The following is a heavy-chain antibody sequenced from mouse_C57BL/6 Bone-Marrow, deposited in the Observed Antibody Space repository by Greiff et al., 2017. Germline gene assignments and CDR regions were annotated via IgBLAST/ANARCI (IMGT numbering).Heavy chain of an antibody. V-gene: IGHV1-50*01. CDR3: ARGVYYGNYRAWFAY. D-gene: IGHD2-1*01. J-gene: IGHJ3*01. CDR2: IDPSDSYT. CDR1: GYTFTSYW. Sequence: VQLQQPGAELVKPGASVKLSCKASGYTFTSYWMQWVKQRPGQGLEWIGEIDPSDSYTNYNQKFKGKATLTVDTSSSTAYMQLSSLTSEGSAVYYCARGVYYGNYRAWFAYWGQGTLVTVSA.